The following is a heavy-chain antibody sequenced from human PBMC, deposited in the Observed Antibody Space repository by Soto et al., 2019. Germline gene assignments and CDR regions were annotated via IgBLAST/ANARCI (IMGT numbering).Heavy chain of an antibody. D-gene: IGHD3-3*01. CDR2: ISGSGGST. CDR3: AKDGYYDFWSGYYTADY. CDR1: GFTFSSYA. V-gene: IGHV3-23*01. Sequence: GGSLRLSCAASGFTFSSYAMSWVHQAPGKGLEWVSAISGSGGSTYYADSVKGRFTISRDSSKNTLYLQMNSLRAEDTAVYYCAKDGYYDFWSGYYTADYWGQGTLVTVSS. J-gene: IGHJ4*02.